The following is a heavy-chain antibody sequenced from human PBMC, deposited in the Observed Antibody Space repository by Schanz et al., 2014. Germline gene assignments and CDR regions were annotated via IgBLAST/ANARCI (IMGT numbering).Heavy chain of an antibody. D-gene: IGHD6-13*01. CDR3: AKDKAAGSAWFDGFNV. CDR2: ISGSGTTT. CDR1: GFSVGNKY. V-gene: IGHV3-23*04. J-gene: IGHJ3*01. Sequence: EVELVESGGGLVQPGGSLRLSCAASGFSVGNKYMNWVRQAPGKGLEWVAGISGSGTTTYYAASVKGRFTISRDNSKNTLYLEMNSLRVEDTALYYCAKDKAAGSAWFDGFNVCGQGTMVTVSS.